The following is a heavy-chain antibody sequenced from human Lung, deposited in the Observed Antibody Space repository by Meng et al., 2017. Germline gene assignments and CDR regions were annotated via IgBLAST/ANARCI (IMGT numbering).Heavy chain of an antibody. CDR3: ARGPTTMAHDFDY. D-gene: IGHD4-11*01. CDR1: GWVFSDYY. V-gene: IGHV4-34*01. Sequence: QVHLPPLGPRLLKPSDTLSLNCVVSGWVFSDYYWSWLRPPPGKGLEWIGEINHSGSTNYNPSLESRATISVDTSQNNLSRKLSSVTAADSAVYYCARGPTTMAHDFDYWGQGTLVTVSS. J-gene: IGHJ4*02. CDR2: INHSGST.